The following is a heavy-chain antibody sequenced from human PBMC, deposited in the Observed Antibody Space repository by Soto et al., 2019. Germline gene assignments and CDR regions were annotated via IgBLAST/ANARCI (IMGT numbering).Heavy chain of an antibody. J-gene: IGHJ5*02. CDR2: IYYSGGT. D-gene: IGHD3-16*01. V-gene: IGHV4-30-4*01. Sequence: SETLSLTCTVSGGSISSGDYYWSWIRQPPGKGLEWIGFIYYSGGTYYKPPLKSRVTISVDTSKNKFSLNLSSVTAADTAVYYCARASTGELWVYANWFDPWGPGTLVTVSS. CDR3: ARASTGELWVYANWFDP. CDR1: GGSISSGDYY.